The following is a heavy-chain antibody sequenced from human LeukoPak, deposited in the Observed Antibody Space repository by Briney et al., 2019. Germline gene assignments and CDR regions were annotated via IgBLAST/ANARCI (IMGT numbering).Heavy chain of an antibody. V-gene: IGHV1-69*13. CDR1: GGTFSSYA. CDR2: IIPIFGTA. J-gene: IGHJ4*02. CDR3: ARDLGYCSSTSCYRSFDY. Sequence: SVKASCKASGGTFSSYAISWVRQAPGQGLEWMGGIIPIFGTANYAQKFQGRVTITADESTSTAYMELSSLRSEDTAVYYCARDLGYCSSTSCYRSFDYWGQGTLVTVSS. D-gene: IGHD2-2*03.